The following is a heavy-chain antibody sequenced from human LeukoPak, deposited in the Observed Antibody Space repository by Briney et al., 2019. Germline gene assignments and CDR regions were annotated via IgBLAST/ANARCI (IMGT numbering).Heavy chain of an antibody. Sequence: ASVTVSCKASGYTFTDYYMHWVRQPPGQGLEWMGWVNPNSGGTNYAQKFQGRVTMTRDTSISLAYMELSRLRSDDTAVYYCARRTSSWTRSNYYYMDVWGKGTTVSVSS. CDR1: GYTFTDYY. CDR2: VNPNSGGT. CDR3: ARRTSSWTRSNYYYMDV. V-gene: IGHV1-2*02. J-gene: IGHJ6*03. D-gene: IGHD6-13*01.